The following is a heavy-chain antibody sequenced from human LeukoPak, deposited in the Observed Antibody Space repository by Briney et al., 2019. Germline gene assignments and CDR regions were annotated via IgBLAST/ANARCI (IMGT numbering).Heavy chain of an antibody. Sequence: GASVKVSCKASGGTFSSYAISWVRQAPGQGLEWMGGIIPIFGTANYAQKFQGRVTITADESTSTAYMELSSLRSEDTAVYYCASRVVGALCPLSPWGQGTLVTVSS. D-gene: IGHD2-15*01. CDR2: IIPIFGTA. J-gene: IGHJ5*02. CDR1: GGTFSSYA. V-gene: IGHV1-69*13. CDR3: ASRVVGALCPLSP.